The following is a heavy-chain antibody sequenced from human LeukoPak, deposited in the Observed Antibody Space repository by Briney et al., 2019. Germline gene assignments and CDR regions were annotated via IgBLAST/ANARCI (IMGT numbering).Heavy chain of an antibody. D-gene: IGHD2-21*01. V-gene: IGHV3-30*18. J-gene: IGHJ3*01. CDR2: ISSDGRKR. CDR1: GFTFTGYG. CDR3: AKDMYSLLDVFDF. Sequence: GGSLRLSCAASGFTFTGYGMHWVRQAPGKGLERVADISSDGRKRNYADSVKGRFTISRDNSKKTLYLQMTGLRAVDTAVYYCAKDMYSLLDVFDFWGQGTVVTVSS.